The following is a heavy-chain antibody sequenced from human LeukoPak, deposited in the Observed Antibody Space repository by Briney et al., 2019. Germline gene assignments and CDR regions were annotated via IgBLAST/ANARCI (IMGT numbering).Heavy chain of an antibody. CDR2: ISGSGGST. CDR3: AKDLDIVVVPARYFDY. V-gene: IGHV3-23*01. CDR1: GFTFSSYA. D-gene: IGHD2-2*03. J-gene: IGHJ4*02. Sequence: PGGSLRLSCAASGFTFSSYAMSWVRQAPGKGLEWVSAISGSGGSTYYADSVKGRFTISRDNSKNTLYLQMNSLRAEDTAVYYCAKDLDIVVVPARYFDYWGQGTLVTVFS.